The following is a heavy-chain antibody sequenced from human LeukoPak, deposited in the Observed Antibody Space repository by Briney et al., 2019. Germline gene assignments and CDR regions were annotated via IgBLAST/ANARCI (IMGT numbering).Heavy chain of an antibody. Sequence: SETLSLTCTVSGYSISSGTYYWTWIRQPAGKGLEWIGRISTSGSTNYNPSLKSRVTISLDTSKNQFSLKLSSVTAADTAVFYCARFTGYCSGTSCYPNAFDIWGQGTMVTVSS. D-gene: IGHD2-2*01. CDR3: ARFTGYCSGTSCYPNAFDI. V-gene: IGHV4-61*02. J-gene: IGHJ3*02. CDR1: GYSISSGTYY. CDR2: ISTSGST.